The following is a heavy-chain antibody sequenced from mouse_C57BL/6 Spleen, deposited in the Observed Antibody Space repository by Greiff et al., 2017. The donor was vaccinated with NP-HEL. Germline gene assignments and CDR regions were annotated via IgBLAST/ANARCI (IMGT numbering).Heavy chain of an antibody. D-gene: IGHD1-1*01. CDR3: ARALITTVVAPRCDV. Sequence: VKLVESGPELVKPGASVKISCKASGYAFSSSWMNWVKQRPGKGLEWIGRIYPGDGDTNYNGKFKGKATLTADKSSSTAYMQLSSLTSEDSAVYICARALITTVVAPRCDVWGTETPVTVSS. J-gene: IGHJ1*03. V-gene: IGHV1-82*01. CDR2: IYPGDGDT. CDR1: GYAFSSSW.